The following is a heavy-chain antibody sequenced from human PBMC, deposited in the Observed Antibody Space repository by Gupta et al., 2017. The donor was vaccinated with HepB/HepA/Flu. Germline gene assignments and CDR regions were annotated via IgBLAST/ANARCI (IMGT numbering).Heavy chain of an antibody. CDR3: AREGTYGSVSSPAFCC. Sequence: QVQLQESGPGLVKPSQTLSLTCTVSGGSISSGDYYWSWIRQPPGKGLEWIGYIYYSGSTYYNPSLKSRVTISVDTSKNQFSLKLSSVTAADTAVYYCAREGTYGSVSSPAFCCWGQGTLVTVSS. D-gene: IGHD3-10*01. V-gene: IGHV4-30-4*01. J-gene: IGHJ4*02. CDR2: IYYSGST. CDR1: GGSISSGDYY.